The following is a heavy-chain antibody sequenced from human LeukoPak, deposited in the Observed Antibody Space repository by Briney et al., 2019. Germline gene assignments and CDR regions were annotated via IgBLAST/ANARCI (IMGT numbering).Heavy chain of an antibody. J-gene: IGHJ4*02. V-gene: IGHV4-39*07. CDR1: DDSISNNRYF. CDR3: ARGVIAAGGNDFDY. CDR2: INYSGRT. Sequence: SETLSLTCTISDDSISNNRYFWAWIRQPPGKGLEWIGSINYSGRTYYNPSLKSRLTMSVDTAKRQFSLKLISVTAADTAIYYCARGVIAAGGNDFDYWGQGTLVTVSS. D-gene: IGHD6-13*01.